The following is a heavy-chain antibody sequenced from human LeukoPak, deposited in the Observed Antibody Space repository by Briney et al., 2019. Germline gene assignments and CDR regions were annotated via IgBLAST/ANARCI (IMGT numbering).Heavy chain of an antibody. CDR3: ARWDYDSSGYALYYFDY. V-gene: IGHV7-4-1*02. CDR1: GYTFTSYA. Sequence: ASVKVSCKASGYTFTSYAMNWVRQAPGQGLEWMGWINTYTGNPTYAQGFTGRFVFALDTSVSTAYLQISSLKAEDTAVYYCARWDYDSSGYALYYFDYWGQGTLVTVSS. J-gene: IGHJ4*02. CDR2: INTYTGNP. D-gene: IGHD3-22*01.